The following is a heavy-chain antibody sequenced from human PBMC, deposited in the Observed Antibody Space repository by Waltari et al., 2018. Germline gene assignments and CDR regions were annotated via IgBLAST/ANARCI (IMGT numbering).Heavy chain of an antibody. J-gene: IGHJ4*02. CDR2: INHSGST. D-gene: IGHD3-10*01. CDR3: ASGRQVLLWFGESSYYFDY. V-gene: IGHV4-34*01. Sequence: QVQLRQWGAGLLKPSETLSLTCAVYGGSFSGYYWSWRRRRQGKGLEWIGEINHSGSTNSNPSLKSRVTISVDTSKNQLSLKLSSVTAADTAVYYCASGRQVLLWFGESSYYFDYWGQVTLVTVSS. CDR1: GGSFSGYY.